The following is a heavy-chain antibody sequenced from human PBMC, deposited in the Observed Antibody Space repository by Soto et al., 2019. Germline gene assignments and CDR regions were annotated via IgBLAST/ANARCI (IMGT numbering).Heavy chain of an antibody. V-gene: IGHV1-18*04. D-gene: IGHD3-22*01. Sequence: QAQLVQSGAEVKKPGASVKVSCKASGYTFTSYGINWVRQAPGQGLEWLGWISAYDGNTKYAQSVQGRVSMTTDTSTKTAYMELRSLRSDDTAMYYCARGGYYDSSGSRNYYYYGMNVWGQGTTVSASS. CDR3: ARGGYYDSSGSRNYYYYGMNV. J-gene: IGHJ6*02. CDR2: ISAYDGNT. CDR1: GYTFTSYG.